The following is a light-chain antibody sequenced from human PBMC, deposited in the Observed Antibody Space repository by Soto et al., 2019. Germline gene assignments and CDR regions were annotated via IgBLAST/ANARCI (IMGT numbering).Light chain of an antibody. V-gene: IGKV1-5*03. Sequence: DIQMTQSPSTLSASVGDRVTITCRASQSISVWLAWYQQKAGKAPTLLIYKASRLESGVPSRLSGSGSETEFTLTISGRQSGDSATSYCVQYNSYSRAFGQGPKVDNK. CDR2: KAS. CDR1: QSISVW. J-gene: IGKJ1*01. CDR3: VQYNSYSRA.